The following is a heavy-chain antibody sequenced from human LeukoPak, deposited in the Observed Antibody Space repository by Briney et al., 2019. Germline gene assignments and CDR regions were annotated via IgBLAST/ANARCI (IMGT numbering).Heavy chain of an antibody. V-gene: IGHV3-23*01. D-gene: IGHD3-10*01. CDR3: VRDRGFGANDY. CDR1: GFTFSSYA. CDR2: ISGSGGST. J-gene: IGHJ4*02. Sequence: PGGSLRLSCAASGFTFSSYAMSWVRQAPGKGLEWVSAISGSGGSTYYADSVRGRFTISRDNAKNSLYLQMSSLGADDTAVYYCVRDRGFGANDYWGQGTLVTVSS.